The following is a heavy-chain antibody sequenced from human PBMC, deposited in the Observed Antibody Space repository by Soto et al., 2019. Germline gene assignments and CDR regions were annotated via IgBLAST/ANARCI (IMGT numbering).Heavy chain of an antibody. CDR1: GGSISSGGYS. V-gene: IGHV4-30-2*01. CDR2: IYHSGST. D-gene: IGHD3-3*01. J-gene: IGHJ4*02. CDR3: AAGAIFGVVPLDY. Sequence: QLQLQESGSGLVKPSQTLSLTCAVSGGSISSGGYSWSWIRQPPGKGLEWIGYIYHSGSTYYHPSLKCRVTISVDRSKNQFSLKLSSVTAADTAVYYCAAGAIFGVVPLDYWGQGTLVPVSS.